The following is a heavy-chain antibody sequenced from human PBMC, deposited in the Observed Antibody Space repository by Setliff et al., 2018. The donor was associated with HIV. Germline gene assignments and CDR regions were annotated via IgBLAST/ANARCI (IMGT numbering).Heavy chain of an antibody. CDR1: GFTFRTFA. J-gene: IGHJ4*02. D-gene: IGHD3-10*01. CDR3: ALLWPFDY. V-gene: IGHV3-30*04. CDR2: VSYDGSRT. Sequence: SLRLSCVASGFTFRTFAMHWVRQAPGKGLEWVSVVSYDGSRTLYADSVKGRFSISRDNADNSLYLQMNSLRGEDTAIYYCALLWPFDYWGQGALVTVSS.